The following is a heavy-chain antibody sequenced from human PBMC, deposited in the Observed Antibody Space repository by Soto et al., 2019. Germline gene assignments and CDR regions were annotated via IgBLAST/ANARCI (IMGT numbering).Heavy chain of an antibody. Sequence: ASVKVSCKVSGYTLTELSMHWVRQAPGKGLEWMGGFDPEDGETIYAQKFQGRVTMTEDTSTDTAYMELSSLRSEDTAVYYCATGRTVVTRTRYYYGMDVWGQGTTVTVSS. CDR3: ATGRTVVTRTRYYYGMDV. J-gene: IGHJ6*02. D-gene: IGHD2-15*01. CDR2: FDPEDGET. V-gene: IGHV1-24*01. CDR1: GYTLTELS.